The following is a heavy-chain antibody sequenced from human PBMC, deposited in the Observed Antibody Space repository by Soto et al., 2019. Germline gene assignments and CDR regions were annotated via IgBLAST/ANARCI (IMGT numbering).Heavy chain of an antibody. Sequence: ASVKVSCKASGYTFTSYAMHWVRQAPGQRLGWMGWINAGNGNTKYSQKFQGRVTITRDTSASTAYMELSSLRSEDTAVYYCAREPYDFWSGSGMDVWGQGTTVTVSS. CDR1: GYTFTSYA. CDR2: INAGNGNT. D-gene: IGHD3-3*01. CDR3: AREPYDFWSGSGMDV. J-gene: IGHJ6*02. V-gene: IGHV1-3*01.